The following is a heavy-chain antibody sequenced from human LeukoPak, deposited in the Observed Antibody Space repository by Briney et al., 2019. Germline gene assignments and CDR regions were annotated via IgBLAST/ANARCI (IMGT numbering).Heavy chain of an antibody. Sequence: ASVKVSCKVSGYTLTELSMHWVRQAPGQGLECMGWINPSSGGTNYAQKFQGRVTMTRDTSISTAYMELSRLTSDDTAVYYCAREIAVAGPGDYWGQGTLVTVSS. CDR3: AREIAVAGPGDY. D-gene: IGHD6-19*01. CDR2: INPSSGGT. CDR1: GYTLTELS. V-gene: IGHV1-2*02. J-gene: IGHJ4*02.